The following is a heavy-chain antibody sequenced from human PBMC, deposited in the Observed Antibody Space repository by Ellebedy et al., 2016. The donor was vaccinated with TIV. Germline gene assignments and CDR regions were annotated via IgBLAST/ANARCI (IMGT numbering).Heavy chain of an antibody. CDR2: INQDGTKK. CDR1: GFTFARHW. D-gene: IGHD6-19*01. V-gene: IGHV3-7*05. J-gene: IGHJ4*02. CDR3: ARVDRFNSGWYMTY. Sequence: GESLKISXAASGFTFARHWMNWVRQAPGKGLEWVANINQDGTKKYYVDSVEGRFTISRDNAKNSLYLQVNSLRAEDTAVYYCARVDRFNSGWYMTYWGLGTLVTVSS.